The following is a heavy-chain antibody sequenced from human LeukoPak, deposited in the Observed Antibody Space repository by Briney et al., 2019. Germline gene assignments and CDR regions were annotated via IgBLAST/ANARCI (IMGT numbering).Heavy chain of an antibody. CDR3: ARESADYCSSTSCYLPDI. Sequence: AGGSLRLSCAASGFTVSGNYMSWVRQAPGKGLEWVSVIYSGGSTSYADSVKGRFTISRDNSKNTLSLLMNSLRDEDTAVYYCARESADYCSSTSCYLPDIWGQGTMVTVSS. J-gene: IGHJ3*02. CDR2: IYSGGST. D-gene: IGHD2-2*01. V-gene: IGHV3-66*01. CDR1: GFTVSGNY.